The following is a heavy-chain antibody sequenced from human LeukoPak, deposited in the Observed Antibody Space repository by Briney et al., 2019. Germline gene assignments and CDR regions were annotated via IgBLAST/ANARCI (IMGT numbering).Heavy chain of an antibody. CDR1: GFTFSNYW. V-gene: IGHV3-74*01. J-gene: IGHJ4*02. CDR3: AREGIDPMIDY. Sequence: GGSLRLSCAASGFTFSNYWMHWARQAPGKGLVWVSRINSDGSSTSYADSVKGRFTISRDNAKNTLYLQMNSLGAEDTAVYYCAREGIDPMIDYWGQGTLVTVSS. CDR2: INSDGSST. D-gene: IGHD2-15*01.